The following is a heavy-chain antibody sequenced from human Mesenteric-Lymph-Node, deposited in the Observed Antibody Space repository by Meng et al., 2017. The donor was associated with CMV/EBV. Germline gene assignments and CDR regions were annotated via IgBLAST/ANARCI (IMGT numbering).Heavy chain of an antibody. CDR3: ARAGNDFRSGYYDY. CDR2: IYTSGTT. Sequence: GGSLRLSCAASGFTVNSNYMSWVRQAPGKGLEWVSVIYTSGTTYYAGSVQGRFTVSRDNSRNTVYLQMNSLRAEDTAMYYCARAGNDFRSGYYDYWGQGTVVTVSS. J-gene: IGHJ4*02. V-gene: IGHV3-53*01. CDR1: GFTVNSNY. D-gene: IGHD3-3*01.